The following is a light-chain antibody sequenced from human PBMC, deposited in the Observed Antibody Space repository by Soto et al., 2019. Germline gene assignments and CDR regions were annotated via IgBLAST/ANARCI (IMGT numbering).Light chain of an antibody. Sequence: EIVLTQSPATLSLSPGERATLSCRASQSVSTYLAWFQHKPGQAPRLLIYDASSRATGIPARFSGSGSGTDFTLTISSLEPEDFAVYYCQQRSNWPLTFGPGTKVGIK. CDR3: QQRSNWPLT. J-gene: IGKJ3*01. CDR1: QSVSTY. CDR2: DAS. V-gene: IGKV3-11*01.